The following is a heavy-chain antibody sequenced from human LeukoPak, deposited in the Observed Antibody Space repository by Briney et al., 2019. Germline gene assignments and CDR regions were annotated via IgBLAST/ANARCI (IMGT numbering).Heavy chain of an antibody. CDR3: AKEFGYLISGTCYCDQ. J-gene: IGHJ4*02. Sequence: GGSLRLSCAASGFTFTNYAMNWVRQAPGKGLEWGSVISGSGGSTYYAGSVKGRFTISRDNSKNTPFLHMNSLRAEDTTGYYCAKEFGYLISGTCYCDQWGQGTLVTVSS. CDR2: ISGSGGST. CDR1: GFTFTNYA. D-gene: IGHD1-26*01. V-gene: IGHV3-23*01.